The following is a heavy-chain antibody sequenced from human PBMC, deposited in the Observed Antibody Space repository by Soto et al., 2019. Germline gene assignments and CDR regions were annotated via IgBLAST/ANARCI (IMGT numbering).Heavy chain of an antibody. CDR2: ISTYNGNT. V-gene: IGHV1-18*04. CDR3: ARDELYCTNGVCYSSFYFDY. CDR1: GYTFTSYG. Sequence: GASVKVSCKASGYTFTSYGINWVRQAPGQGLEWMGWISTYNGNTNYAQKLQGRVTMTTDTSTSTAYMELRSLRSDDTAVYYCARDELYCTNGVCYSSFYFDYWGQGTQVTVS. D-gene: IGHD2-8*01. J-gene: IGHJ4*02.